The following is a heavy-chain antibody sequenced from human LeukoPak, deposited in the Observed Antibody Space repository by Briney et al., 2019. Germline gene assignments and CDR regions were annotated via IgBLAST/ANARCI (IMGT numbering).Heavy chain of an antibody. CDR2: INPNSGGT. CDR1: GYTFTGYY. V-gene: IGHV1-2*02. CDR3: ARGLEQWLANHDAFDI. D-gene: IGHD6-19*01. J-gene: IGHJ3*02. Sequence: GASVKVSCKASGYTFTGYYMHWVRQAPGQGLEWMGWINPNSGGTNYAQKLQGRVTMTADTSTSTAYMELRSLRSDDTAVYYCARGLEQWLANHDAFDIWGQGTMVTVSS.